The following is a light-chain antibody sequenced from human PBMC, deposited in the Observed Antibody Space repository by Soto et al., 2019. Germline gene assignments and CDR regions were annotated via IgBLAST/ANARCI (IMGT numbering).Light chain of an antibody. V-gene: IGLV2-11*01. CDR3: CSYAGSYTDV. CDR2: DVS. CDR1: SSDVGGYNY. J-gene: IGLJ1*01. Sequence: QSALTQPRSVSGSPGQSVTISCTGTSSDVGGYNYVSWYQQHPGKAPKLIIYDVSKRPSGVPDRFSGSKSGNTASLTISGLQAEYEADYYCCSYAGSYTDVFGTGTKLTVL.